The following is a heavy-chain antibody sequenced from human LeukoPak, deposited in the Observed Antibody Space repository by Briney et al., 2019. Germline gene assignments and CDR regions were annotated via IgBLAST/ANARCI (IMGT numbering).Heavy chain of an antibody. D-gene: IGHD6-13*01. CDR2: IYYSGST. CDR3: ARVSYTSSWYDMDY. CDR1: GGSISSITYY. V-gene: IGHV4-39*07. Sequence: PSETLSLNCTVSGGSISSITYYWGSIRQPPGKGLEWIGNIYYSGSTYYNPSLTSRVSMSVDTSKSQFSLRLSSVTAADTAMYYCARVSYTSSWYDMDYWGQGGLVTVSS. J-gene: IGHJ4*02.